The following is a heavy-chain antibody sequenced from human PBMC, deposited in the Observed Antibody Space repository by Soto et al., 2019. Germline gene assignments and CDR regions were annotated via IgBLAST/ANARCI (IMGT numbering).Heavy chain of an antibody. Sequence: QVQLQESGPGLVKPSGTLSLTCDVSGGSVTSDSWWSWVRQAPGKGLEWIAEISGSGRTNYNPSLKSRVTFAVDKSKTQGPLDLTSVTAADGAKFYGARHGGYLQEYWGQEALVTVSS. V-gene: IGHV4-4*02. CDR2: ISGSGRT. CDR3: ARHGGYLQEY. CDR1: GGSVTSDSW. J-gene: IGHJ4*02. D-gene: IGHD6-13*01.